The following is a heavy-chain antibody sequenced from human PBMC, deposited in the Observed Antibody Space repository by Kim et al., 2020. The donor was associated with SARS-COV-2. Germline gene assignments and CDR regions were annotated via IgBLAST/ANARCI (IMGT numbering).Heavy chain of an antibody. Sequence: SETLSLTCTVSGGSISSYYWSWIRQPPGKGLEWIGYIYYSGSTNYNPSLKSRVTISVDTSKNQFSLKLSSVTAADTAVYYCARDGPGIAAALGYYYGMDVWGQGTTVTVSS. D-gene: IGHD6-13*01. V-gene: IGHV4-59*01. J-gene: IGHJ6*02. CDR1: GGSISSYY. CDR3: ARDGPGIAAALGYYYGMDV. CDR2: IYYSGST.